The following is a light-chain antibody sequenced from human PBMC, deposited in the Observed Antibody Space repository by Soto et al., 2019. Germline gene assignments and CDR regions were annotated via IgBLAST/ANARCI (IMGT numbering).Light chain of an antibody. CDR2: DAS. V-gene: IGKV3-11*01. Sequence: TLSLSPGERATLSCRASQSVSSYLAWYQQKPGQAPRLLIYDASNRATGIPARFSGSGSGTDFTLTISSLEPEDFAVYYCQQRSNELTFGGGTKVDIK. CDR3: QQRSNELT. CDR1: QSVSSY. J-gene: IGKJ4*01.